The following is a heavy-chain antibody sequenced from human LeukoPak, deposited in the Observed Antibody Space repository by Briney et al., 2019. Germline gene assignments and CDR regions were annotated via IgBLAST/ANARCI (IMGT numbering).Heavy chain of an antibody. D-gene: IGHD1-26*01. J-gene: IGHJ4*02. Sequence: SETLSLTCTVSGGSISSYYWNWIRQPPGKGLGWIGYIYYSGSTNYNPSLKSRVTISVDTSKNQFSLKLSSVTAADTAVYYCARVLGGELVNYWGQGTLVTVSS. CDR2: IYYSGST. V-gene: IGHV4-59*12. CDR1: GGSISSYY. CDR3: ARVLGGELVNY.